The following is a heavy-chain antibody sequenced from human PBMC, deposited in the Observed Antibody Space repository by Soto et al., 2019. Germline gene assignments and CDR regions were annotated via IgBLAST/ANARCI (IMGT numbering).Heavy chain of an antibody. CDR2: ISYEGGNE. Sequence: PGGSLRLSCAASGFTFSNYGMHWVRQAPGKGLEWVAAISYEGGNEYYEDSVKGRFTISRDNSKNTLYLQTSSLRAEETAVYYCAKDVKWGEGHYGMDVWGQGTTVTVSS. CDR1: GFTFSNYG. D-gene: IGHD7-27*01. V-gene: IGHV3-30*18. CDR3: AKDVKWGEGHYGMDV. J-gene: IGHJ6*02.